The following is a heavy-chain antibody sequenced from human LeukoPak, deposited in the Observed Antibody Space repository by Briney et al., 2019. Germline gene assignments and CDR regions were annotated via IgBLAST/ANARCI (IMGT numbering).Heavy chain of an antibody. CDR3: ARDRYYYDRWGELDY. D-gene: IGHD3-22*01. CDR1: GFTFTDYY. CDR2: ITNSGTTM. V-gene: IGHV3-11*01. J-gene: IGHJ4*02. Sequence: GGSLRLSCAASGFTFTDYYMSWIRQAPGKGLEWVSYITNSGTTMYYADSVKGRFTISRDNAKNSLYLQMNSLRVEDTAVYYCARDRYYYDRWGELDYWGQGTLVTVSS.